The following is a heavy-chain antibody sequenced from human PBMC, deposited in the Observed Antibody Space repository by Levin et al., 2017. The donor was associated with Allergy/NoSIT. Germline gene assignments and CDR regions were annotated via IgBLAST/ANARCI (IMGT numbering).Heavy chain of an antibody. CDR2: IYSGGNT. V-gene: IGHV3-53*01. Sequence: GESLKISCAASRFTVSNNYMSWVRQAPGKGLEGVSIIYSGGNTYYTDSVKGRFTISRDSSKNTLYLQMNSLRAEDTAVYYCATSPSSGYWGQGTLVTVSS. J-gene: IGHJ4*02. CDR1: RFTVSNNY. CDR3: ATSPSSGY.